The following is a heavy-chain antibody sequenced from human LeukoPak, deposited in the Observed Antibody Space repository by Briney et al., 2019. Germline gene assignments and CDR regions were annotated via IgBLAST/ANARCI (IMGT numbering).Heavy chain of an antibody. D-gene: IGHD3-9*01. CDR1: GYSFTDYY. V-gene: IGHV1-2*02. CDR2: INPNSGGT. Sequence: GASVKVSCKTSGYSFTDYYMHWVRQAPGQGLEWMGWINPNSGGTNYAQKFQGRVTMTRDTSISTAYMELSRLRSDDTAVYYCAGWEPTYYDILTGYRDAFDIWGQGTMVTVSS. J-gene: IGHJ3*02. CDR3: AGWEPTYYDILTGYRDAFDI.